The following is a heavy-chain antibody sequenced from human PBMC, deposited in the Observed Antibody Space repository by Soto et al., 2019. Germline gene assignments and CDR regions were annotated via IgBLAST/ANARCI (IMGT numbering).Heavy chain of an antibody. D-gene: IGHD1-26*01. CDR1: GYTFTSYD. Sequence: QVQLVQSWAEVNKRGASVNVSCKASGYTFTSYDINWVRQATGQGLEWMGWMNPNSGNTDDAQKFQGRVTMTRNTSISTAYMELSSLRSEDTAEYYCARERSGSSDYWGQGTLVTVSS. CDR2: MNPNSGNT. J-gene: IGHJ4*02. V-gene: IGHV1-8*01. CDR3: ARERSGSSDY.